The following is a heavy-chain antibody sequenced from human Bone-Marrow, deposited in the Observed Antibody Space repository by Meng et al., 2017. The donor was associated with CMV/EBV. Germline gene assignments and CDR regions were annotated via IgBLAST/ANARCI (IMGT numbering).Heavy chain of an antibody. Sequence: SVKVSCKASGGTFSSYAIRWVRQAPGQGLEWMGGIIPIFGTANYAQKFQGRVTITTDESTSTAYMELSSLRSEDTAVYYCASITNKRWWFDPWGPGPLVTGSS. CDR3: ASITNKRWWFDP. D-gene: IGHD3-10*01. CDR1: GGTFSSYA. CDR2: IIPIFGTA. J-gene: IGHJ5*02. V-gene: IGHV1-69*05.